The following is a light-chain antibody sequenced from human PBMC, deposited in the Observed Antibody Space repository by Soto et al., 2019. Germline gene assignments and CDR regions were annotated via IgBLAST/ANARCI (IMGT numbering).Light chain of an antibody. J-gene: IGKJ2*01. CDR2: GTS. CDR1: QSIASSY. V-gene: IGKV3D-20*02. CDR3: QQRSNWLVT. Sequence: ELVLTQSPGTLSLSPGERATLSCRASQSIASSYFGWYQQKPGQAPRLLIYGTSSRATGIPDRFSGSGSGTDFTLTISSLEPEDFAVYYCQQRSNWLVTFGQGTKLEIK.